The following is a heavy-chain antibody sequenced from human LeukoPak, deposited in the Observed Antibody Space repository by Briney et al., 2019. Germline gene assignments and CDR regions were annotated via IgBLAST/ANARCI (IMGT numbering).Heavy chain of an antibody. Sequence: SETLSLTCTVSRGSITSYYWSWIRQPPGKGLEWIGYVSYSGSANYNPSLKSRVTISVDTSKNQFSLKLSSVTAADTAVYYCARAKFYYDSSGYYRYYYYYYMDVWGKGTTVTVSS. J-gene: IGHJ6*03. CDR1: RGSITSYY. CDR3: ARAKFYYDSSGYYRYYYYYYMDV. D-gene: IGHD3-22*01. V-gene: IGHV4-59*12. CDR2: VSYSGSA.